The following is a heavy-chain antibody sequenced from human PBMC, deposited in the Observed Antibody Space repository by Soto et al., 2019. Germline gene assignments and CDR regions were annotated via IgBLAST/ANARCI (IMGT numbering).Heavy chain of an antibody. CDR2: IYYSGST. D-gene: IGHD2-2*01. Sequence: SETLSLTCTVSGGSISSGGYYWSWIRQHPGKGLEWIGYIYYSGSTYYNPSLKSRVTISVDTSKNQFSLKLSSVTAADTAVYYCARDSSTSCYGTLCYYGMDVWGQGTTVTV. CDR1: GGSISSGGYY. J-gene: IGHJ6*02. V-gene: IGHV4-31*03. CDR3: ARDSSTSCYGTLCYYGMDV.